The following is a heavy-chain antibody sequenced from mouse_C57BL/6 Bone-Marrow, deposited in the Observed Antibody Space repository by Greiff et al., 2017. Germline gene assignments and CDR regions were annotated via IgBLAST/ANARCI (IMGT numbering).Heavy chain of an antibody. Sequence: VQLQQSGAELVRPGASVKLSCTASGFTITADYMHWVKQRPGQGLEWIGWLDPENGATEYASQFQGKATITADTASNTGYLQLSSLTSEDTAVYDWTLPGMDYWGQGTSVTVSS. CDR3: TLPGMDY. J-gene: IGHJ4*01. CDR1: GFTITADY. V-gene: IGHV14-4*01. CDR2: LDPENGAT.